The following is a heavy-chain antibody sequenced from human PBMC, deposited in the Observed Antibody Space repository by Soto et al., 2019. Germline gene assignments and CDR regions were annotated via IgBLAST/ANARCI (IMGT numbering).Heavy chain of an antibody. J-gene: IGHJ3*02. V-gene: IGHV3-11*01. CDR2: LSRSGNTI. CDR3: ASSSGLYEADAFDM. Sequence: QVQLVESGGGLVQPGGSLRLSCAASGFTFGDYEMSWIRQSAGKGPEWVSFLSRSGNTIYYADSVKRRFSISRDNAENSLYRQLEGLRVEDTATYFCASSSGLYEADAFDMWGQGTMVTVSA. CDR1: GFTFGDYE. D-gene: IGHD6-19*01.